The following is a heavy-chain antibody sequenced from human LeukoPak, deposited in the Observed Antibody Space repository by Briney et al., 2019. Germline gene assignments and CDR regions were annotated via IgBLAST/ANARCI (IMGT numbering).Heavy chain of an antibody. Sequence: AWVKVSCKASGGTFSSYAMSWVRQPPGQGLEGMGGIISIFCTANYAQKFQGRVTITPDEPPRTPYMELSSLRTEHTAVYYCAHCSSTSCYGEYYYYGMDLWRKGPTVRVSS. CDR1: GGTFSSYA. CDR3: AHCSSTSCYGEYYYYGMDL. J-gene: IGHJ6*04. V-gene: IGHV1-69*01. CDR2: IISIFCTA. D-gene: IGHD2-2*01.